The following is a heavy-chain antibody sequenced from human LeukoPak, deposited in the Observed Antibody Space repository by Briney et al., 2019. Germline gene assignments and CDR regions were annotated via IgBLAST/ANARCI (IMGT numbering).Heavy chain of an antibody. J-gene: IGHJ4*02. Sequence: PSETLSLTCTVSGGSISSYYWSWIRQPAGKGLEWIGRIYTSGSTNYNPSLKSRVTMSVDTSKNQFSLKLSSVTAADTAVYYCTTDQTSGYTFGGVIFAPRYFDYWGQGTLVTVSS. CDR3: TTDQTSGYTFGGVIFAPRYFDY. V-gene: IGHV4-4*07. CDR1: GGSISSYY. D-gene: IGHD3-16*02. CDR2: IYTSGST.